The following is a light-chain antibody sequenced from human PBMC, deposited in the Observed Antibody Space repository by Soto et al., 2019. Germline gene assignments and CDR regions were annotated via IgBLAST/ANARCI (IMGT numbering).Light chain of an antibody. Sequence: EIVLTQSPGTLSLYPGERATLSCRASQSVSSSYIAWYQQKPGQAPRLLIYGASSRATGIPDRFSGSGSGTQFTLTISRLEPEDFAAYYCQQYGSSPRFTFGPGTKVDIK. CDR2: GAS. CDR1: QSVSSSY. V-gene: IGKV3-20*01. CDR3: QQYGSSPRFT. J-gene: IGKJ3*01.